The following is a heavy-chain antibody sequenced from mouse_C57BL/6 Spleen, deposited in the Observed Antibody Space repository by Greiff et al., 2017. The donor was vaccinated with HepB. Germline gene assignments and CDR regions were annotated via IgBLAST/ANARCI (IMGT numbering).Heavy chain of an antibody. CDR3: ARCDYDPSYYAMDY. V-gene: IGHV1-69*01. CDR2: IDPSDSYT. Sequence: VQLQQPGAELVMPGASVKLSCKASGYTFTSYWMHWVKQRPGQGLEWIGEIDPSDSYTNYNQKFKGKSTLTVDKSSSTAYMQLSSLTSEDSAVYYCARCDYDPSYYAMDYWGQGTSVTVSS. J-gene: IGHJ4*01. D-gene: IGHD2-4*01. CDR1: GYTFTSYW.